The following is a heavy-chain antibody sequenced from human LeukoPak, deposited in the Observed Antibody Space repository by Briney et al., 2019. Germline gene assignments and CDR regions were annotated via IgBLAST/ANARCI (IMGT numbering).Heavy chain of an antibody. CDR3: ARAPYSADSSATPPAFDI. CDR2: IYSPGGT. Sequence: GVSLRLSCAASGFTVSRHYMSWFRQAPGEGLEWVSIIYSPGGTYYADSVKGRFTISRDNSKNTVYLQMNSLRVEDTAVYYCARAPYSADSSATPPAFDIWGQGAMVTVSS. CDR1: GFTVSRHY. D-gene: IGHD3-22*01. V-gene: IGHV3-53*01. J-gene: IGHJ3*02.